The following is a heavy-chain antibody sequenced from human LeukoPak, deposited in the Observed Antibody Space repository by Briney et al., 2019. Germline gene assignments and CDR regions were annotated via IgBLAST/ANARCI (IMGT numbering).Heavy chain of an antibody. J-gene: IGHJ3*01. CDR3: ARQGSGGRSFDV. D-gene: IGHD1-26*01. CDR1: GGSISTYY. CDR2: MYNSGST. V-gene: IGHV4-59*08. Sequence: PSETLSLTCTVSGGSISTYYWSWIRQPPGKGREWIGYMYNSGSTNYNPSLKSRVTISIDTSKNQVSLRLSSVTAADTAVYYCARQGSGGRSFDVWGQGTMVTVSS.